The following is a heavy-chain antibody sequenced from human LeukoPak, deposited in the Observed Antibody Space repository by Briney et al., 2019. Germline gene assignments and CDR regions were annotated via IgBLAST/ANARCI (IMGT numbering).Heavy chain of an antibody. J-gene: IGHJ5*02. V-gene: IGHV4-30-4*08. Sequence: SETLSLTCTVSGGSISSGDYYWSWIRQLPGKGLEWIGYIYYNGSTYYNPSLKSRVTISVDTSKNQFSLKLSSVTAADTAVYYCARTSLGGAWFDPWGQGTLVTVSS. CDR1: GGSISSGDYY. D-gene: IGHD3-10*01. CDR2: IYYNGST. CDR3: ARTSLGGAWFDP.